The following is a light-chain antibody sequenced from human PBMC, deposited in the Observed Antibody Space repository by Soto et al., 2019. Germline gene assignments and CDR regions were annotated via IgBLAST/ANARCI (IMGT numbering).Light chain of an antibody. CDR2: RNN. CDR1: SSNIGSNY. CDR3: AAWDDSLSGPKVV. J-gene: IGLJ2*01. V-gene: IGLV1-47*01. Sequence: QLVLTQPPSASGTPGQRVTISCSGSSSNIGSNYVYWYKQLPGTAPKLLIYRNNQPPSGVPDRFSGSKSGTSASLAISGLRSEDEADYYCAAWDDSLSGPKVVFGGGTKVTVL.